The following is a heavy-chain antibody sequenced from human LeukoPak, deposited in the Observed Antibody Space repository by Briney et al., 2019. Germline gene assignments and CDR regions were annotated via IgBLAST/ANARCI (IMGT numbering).Heavy chain of an antibody. D-gene: IGHD4-17*01. CDR3: ARGGDYRSYCYYGMDV. CDR1: GFTFSSYS. J-gene: IGHJ6*02. V-gene: IGHV3-21*01. CDR2: ISSSSSYI. Sequence: GGSLRLSCAASGFTFSSYSMNWVRQAPGKGLEWVSSISSSSSYIYYADSVKGRFTISRDNAKNSLCLQMNSLRAEDTAVYYCARGGDYRSYCYYGMDVWGQGTTVTVSS.